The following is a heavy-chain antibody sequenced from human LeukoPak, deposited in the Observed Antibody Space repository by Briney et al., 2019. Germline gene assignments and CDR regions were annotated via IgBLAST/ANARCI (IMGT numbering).Heavy chain of an antibody. Sequence: GASVKVSCKASGYTFTRHTLNWVRQAPGQGLEWMGWIDTSTVNPTYAQDFTGRYVFSLDTSVSTAYLQISGLKPDDTAVYYCARGESGSGGGWYSFDYWGQGSLITVSS. V-gene: IGHV7-4-1*02. D-gene: IGHD6-19*01. J-gene: IGHJ4*02. CDR2: IDTSTVNP. CDR3: ARGESGSGGGWYSFDY. CDR1: GYTFTRHT.